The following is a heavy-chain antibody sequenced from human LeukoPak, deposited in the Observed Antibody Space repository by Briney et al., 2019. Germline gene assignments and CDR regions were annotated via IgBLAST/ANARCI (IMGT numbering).Heavy chain of an antibody. V-gene: IGHV5-51*01. J-gene: IGHJ4*02. CDR1: GYSFTSYW. D-gene: IGHD7-27*01. Sequence: GESLKISCKASGYSFTSYWIGLVRPMPGEGVEWMGIIDPSDSETRYTPTFQCQVTISVDKTLTSADLQWNSPKASDTDMYYCARQTAKGRAGDYWGQGTLVTVSS. CDR3: ARQTAKGRAGDY. CDR2: IDPSDSET.